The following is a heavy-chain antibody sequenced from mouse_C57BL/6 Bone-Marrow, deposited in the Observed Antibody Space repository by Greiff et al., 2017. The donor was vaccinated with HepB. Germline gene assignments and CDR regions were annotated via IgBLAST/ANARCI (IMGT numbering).Heavy chain of an antibody. V-gene: IGHV5-9-1*02. CDR1: GFTFSSYA. Sequence: EVQLQESGEGLVKPGGSLKLSCAASGFTFSSYAMSWVRQTPEKRLEWVAYISSGGDYIYYADTVKGRFTISRDNARNTLYLQMSSLKSEDTAMYYCTRRDDGPYYYAMDYWGQGTSVTVSS. J-gene: IGHJ4*01. CDR2: ISSGGDYI. CDR3: TRRDDGPYYYAMDY. D-gene: IGHD2-3*01.